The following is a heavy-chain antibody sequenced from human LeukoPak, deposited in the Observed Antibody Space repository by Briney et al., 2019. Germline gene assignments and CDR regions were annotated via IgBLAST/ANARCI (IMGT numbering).Heavy chain of an antibody. CDR3: AADGGGLSSVVTPRSSPFDY. V-gene: IGHV1-24*01. J-gene: IGHJ4*02. Sequence: ASVKVSCKVSGYALNELSMHWVRQAPGKGLEWMGGFDPADGETVYAHRFQGRLTLTEDTSTNTGYMELTSLRSEDTAVYYCAADGGGLSSVVTPRSSPFDYWGQGTLVTVSS. CDR1: GYALNELS. D-gene: IGHD4-23*01. CDR2: FDPADGET.